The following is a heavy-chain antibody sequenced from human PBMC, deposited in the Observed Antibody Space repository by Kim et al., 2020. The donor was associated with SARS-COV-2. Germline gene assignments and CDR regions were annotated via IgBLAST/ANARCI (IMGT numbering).Heavy chain of an antibody. Sequence: SETLSLTCTVSGGSISSSSYYWGWIRQPPGKGLEWIGSIYYSGSTYYNPSLKSRVTISVDTSKNQFSLKLSSVTAADTAVYYCASIAAVVYYYYYGMDVWGQGTTVAVSS. CDR1: GGSISSSSYY. CDR3: ASIAAVVYYYYYGMDV. V-gene: IGHV4-39*01. CDR2: IYYSGST. D-gene: IGHD6-13*01. J-gene: IGHJ6*02.